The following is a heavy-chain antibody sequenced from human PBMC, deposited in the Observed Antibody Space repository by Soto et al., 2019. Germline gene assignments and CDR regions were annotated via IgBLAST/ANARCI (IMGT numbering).Heavy chain of an antibody. D-gene: IGHD4-17*01. V-gene: IGHV3-9*01. CDR2: ISWNSGSI. Sequence: EVQLVESGGGLVQPGRSLRLSCAASGFTFDDYAMHWVRQAPGKGLEWVSGISWNSGSIGYADSVKGRFTISRDNAKNSLYLQMNSLRAEDTALYYCAKSAYGDYVDDAFDIWGQGTMVTVSS. J-gene: IGHJ3*02. CDR1: GFTFDDYA. CDR3: AKSAYGDYVDDAFDI.